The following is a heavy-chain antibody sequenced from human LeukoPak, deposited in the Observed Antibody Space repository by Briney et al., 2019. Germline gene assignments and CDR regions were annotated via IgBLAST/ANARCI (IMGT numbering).Heavy chain of an antibody. V-gene: IGHV4-59*08. CDR3: ARHTRGGYDY. D-gene: IGHD4-23*01. Sequence: PSGTLSLTCTVSGGSISSYYWSWIRQPPGKGLEWIGYIYYSGSTNYNPSLKSRVTMSVDTSKNQFSLKLSSVTAADTAVYYCARHTRGGYDYWGQGTLVTVSS. CDR1: GGSISSYY. CDR2: IYYSGST. J-gene: IGHJ4*02.